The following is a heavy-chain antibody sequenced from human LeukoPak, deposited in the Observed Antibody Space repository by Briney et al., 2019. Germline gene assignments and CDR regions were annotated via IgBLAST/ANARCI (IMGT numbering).Heavy chain of an antibody. CDR3: ANGGTYSSGP. D-gene: IGHD3-22*01. CDR2: IKPDGSAQ. CDR1: GFTFSNSW. Sequence: GGSLRLSCAASGFTFSNSWMSWVRQAPRKGLEWVATIKPDGSAQYYVDSVKGRFTISRDNAKNSLFLQINSLRAEDTAVYYCANGGTYSSGPWGQGTLVTVSS. V-gene: IGHV3-7*01. J-gene: IGHJ5*02.